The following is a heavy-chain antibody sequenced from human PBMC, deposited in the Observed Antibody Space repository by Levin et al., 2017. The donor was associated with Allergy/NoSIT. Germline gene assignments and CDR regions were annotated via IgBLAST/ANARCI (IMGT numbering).Heavy chain of an antibody. Sequence: GGSLRLSRAASGFTFSSYEMNWVRRAPGKGLEWVSYISSTGSTIYSADSVKGRFTISRDNAKNSLYLHMNSLRAEDTAVYYCARQLGNFWSGYNYFDYWGQGTLVTVSS. CDR3: ARQLGNFWSGYNYFDY. D-gene: IGHD3-3*01. V-gene: IGHV3-48*03. CDR1: GFTFSSYE. CDR2: ISSTGSTI. J-gene: IGHJ4*02.